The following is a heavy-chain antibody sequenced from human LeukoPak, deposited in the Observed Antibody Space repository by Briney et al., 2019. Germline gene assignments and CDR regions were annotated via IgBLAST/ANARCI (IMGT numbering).Heavy chain of an antibody. J-gene: IGHJ4*02. CDR3: AKGGRGTYYADS. Sequence: PGGSLRLSCAAAGFMFSNYVMYWVRQAPGQGLEWVTVVSASGFTTDYADSVKGRFTISRDNSKNTLYLQMNRLRAEDTAVYYCAKGGRGTYYADSWGQGNLVTVSS. CDR2: VSASGFTT. CDR1: GFMFSNYV. D-gene: IGHD3-16*01. V-gene: IGHV3-23*01.